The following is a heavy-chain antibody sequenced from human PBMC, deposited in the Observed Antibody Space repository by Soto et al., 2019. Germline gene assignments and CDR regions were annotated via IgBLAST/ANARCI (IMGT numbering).Heavy chain of an antibody. J-gene: IGHJ6*04. Sequence: SGGSLRLSCAASGFTFSSYGMHWVRQAPGKGLEWVAVIWYDGSNKYYADSVKGRFTISRDNSKNTLYLQMNSLRAEDTAVYYCAAGGWDYYYYGMDVWGKGTTVTVSS. CDR2: IWYDGSNK. D-gene: IGHD1-26*01. CDR3: AAGGWDYYYYGMDV. V-gene: IGHV3-33*01. CDR1: GFTFSSYG.